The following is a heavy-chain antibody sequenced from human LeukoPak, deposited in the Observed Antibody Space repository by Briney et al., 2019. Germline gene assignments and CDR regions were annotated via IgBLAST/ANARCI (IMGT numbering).Heavy chain of an antibody. J-gene: IGHJ4*02. CDR2: IYHSGST. CDR1: GYSISSGYY. CDR3: ARHLIHDYGDYIDY. V-gene: IGHV4-38-2*01. Sequence: SETLSLTCAVSGYSISSGYYWGWIRQPPGKGLEWIGSIYHSGSTYCNPSLKSRVTISVDTSKNQFSLKLSSVTAADTAVYYCARHLIHDYGDYIDYWGQGTLVTVSS. D-gene: IGHD4-17*01.